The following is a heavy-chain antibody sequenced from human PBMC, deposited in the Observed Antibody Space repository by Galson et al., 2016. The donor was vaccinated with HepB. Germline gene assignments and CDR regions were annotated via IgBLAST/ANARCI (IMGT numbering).Heavy chain of an antibody. D-gene: IGHD7-27*01. J-gene: IGHJ2*01. CDR1: GFTFSSYG. V-gene: IGHV3-30*03. CDR3: VRVSGDWGGTPRWWYFDV. Sequence: LRLSCAASGFTFSSYGMHWVRQAPGKGLEWVATISYDGSIKYYADSVKGRFTMSVDMSKNQFSLKMNSVTAADTALYYCVRVSGDWGGTPRWWYFDVWGRATLVTVPS. CDR2: ISYDGSIK.